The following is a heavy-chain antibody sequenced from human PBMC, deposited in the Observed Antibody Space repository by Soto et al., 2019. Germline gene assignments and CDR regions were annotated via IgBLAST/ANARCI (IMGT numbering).Heavy chain of an antibody. D-gene: IGHD3-3*01. V-gene: IGHV3-30*18. J-gene: IGHJ3*02. CDR3: AKDLFFGVVITQCDAFDI. CDR1: GFTFSSYG. CDR2: ISYDGSNK. Sequence: QVQLVESGGGVVQPGRSLRLSCAASGFTFSSYGMHWVRQAPGKGLEWVAVISYDGSNKYYADSVKGRFTISRDNYKNTLYLQMNSLRAEDTAVYYCAKDLFFGVVITQCDAFDIWGQGTMVTVSS.